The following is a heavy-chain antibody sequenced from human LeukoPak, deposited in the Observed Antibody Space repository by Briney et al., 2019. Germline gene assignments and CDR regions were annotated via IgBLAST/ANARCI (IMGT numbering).Heavy chain of an antibody. Sequence: SETLSLTCTVSGGSISSSSYYWGWIRQPPGKGLEWIGSIYYSGSTYYNPSLKSRVTISVDTSKNQFSLKLSSVTAADTAVYYCARGIGSSWPTYYYMDVWGKGTTVTVSS. CDR1: GGSISSSSYY. V-gene: IGHV4-39*07. CDR2: IYYSGST. CDR3: ARGIGSSWPTYYYMDV. J-gene: IGHJ6*03. D-gene: IGHD6-13*01.